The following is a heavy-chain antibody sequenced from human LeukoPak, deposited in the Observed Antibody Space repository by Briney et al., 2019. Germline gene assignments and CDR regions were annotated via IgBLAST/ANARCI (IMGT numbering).Heavy chain of an antibody. D-gene: IGHD1-26*01. CDR1: GYSISSGYY. J-gene: IGHJ3*02. CDR2: IYHSGST. Sequence: PSQTLSLTCDVSGYSISSGYYWGWIRQPPGKGLEWIGSIYHSGSTYYNPSLKSRVTISVDTSKNQFSLKLSSVTAADTAVYYCARHGGSNHIQRTFDIWGQGTMVTVSS. CDR3: ARHGGSNHIQRTFDI. V-gene: IGHV4-38-2*01.